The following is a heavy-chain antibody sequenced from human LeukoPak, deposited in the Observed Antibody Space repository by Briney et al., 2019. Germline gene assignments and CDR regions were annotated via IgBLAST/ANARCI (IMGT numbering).Heavy chain of an antibody. V-gene: IGHV3-66*01. CDR1: GFTVSSNY. D-gene: IGHD3-22*01. CDR3: ARESGDSSGYYYYYYGMDV. CDR2: IYSGGST. Sequence: GGSLRLSCAASGFTVSSNYMSWVRQAPGKGLEWVSVIYSGGSTYYADSVKGRFTISRDNSKNTLYLQMNSLRAEDTAVYYCARESGDSSGYYYYYYGMDVWGQGTTVTVSS. J-gene: IGHJ6*02.